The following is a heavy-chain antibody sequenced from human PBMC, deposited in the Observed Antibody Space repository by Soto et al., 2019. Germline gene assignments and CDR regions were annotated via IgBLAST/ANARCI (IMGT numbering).Heavy chain of an antibody. J-gene: IGHJ5*02. V-gene: IGHV4-39*07. CDR2: IYYSGST. CDR1: GGSISSSSYY. D-gene: IGHD3-10*01. CDR3: AREISGPTPNWFDP. Sequence: PSETLSLTCTVSGGSISSSSYYWGWIRQPPGKGLEWIGSIYYSGSTYYNPSLKSRVTISVDTSKNQFSLKLSSVTAADTAVYYCAREISGPTPNWFDPWGQGTLVTVSS.